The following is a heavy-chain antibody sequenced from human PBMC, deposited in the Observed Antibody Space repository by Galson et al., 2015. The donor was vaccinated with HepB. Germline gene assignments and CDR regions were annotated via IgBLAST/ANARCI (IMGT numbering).Heavy chain of an antibody. D-gene: IGHD1-26*01. CDR2: INPSGGST. V-gene: IGHV1-46*03. CDR1: GYTFTSYY. CDR3: ARVGGSLRNWDYFDY. J-gene: IGHJ4*02. Sequence: SVKVSCKASGYTFTSYYMHWVRQAPGQGLEWMGIINPSGGSTSYAQKFQGRVTMTRDTSTSTVYMELSSLRSEDTAVYYCARVGGSLRNWDYFDYWGQGTLVTVSS.